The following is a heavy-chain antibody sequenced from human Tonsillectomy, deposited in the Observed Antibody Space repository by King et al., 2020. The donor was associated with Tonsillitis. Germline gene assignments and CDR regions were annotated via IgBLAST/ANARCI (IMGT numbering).Heavy chain of an antibody. CDR1: GFTFSDYA. CDR2: ISYEGSRK. Sequence: VQLVESGGGVVQPGRSLRLSCAASGFTFSDYAMHWVRQAPGKGPEWVAVISYEGSRKYYADSVKGRITISRDNSKNTLHLQMNSLRAEDTAVYYCTKDTYRVGMTYYFDDWGQGTLVTVSS. J-gene: IGHJ4*02. D-gene: IGHD1-14*01. CDR3: TKDTYRVGMTYYFDD. V-gene: IGHV3-30*18.